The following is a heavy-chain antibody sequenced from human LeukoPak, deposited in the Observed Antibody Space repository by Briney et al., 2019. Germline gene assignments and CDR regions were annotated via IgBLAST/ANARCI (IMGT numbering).Heavy chain of an antibody. V-gene: IGHV3-48*04. CDR1: GFTFNSYS. J-gene: IGHJ3*02. CDR2: ISSRGSAI. Sequence: GGSLILSCAASGFTFNSYSMNWVRQPPGKGLECVSYISSRGSAIYYADSVKGRFTISRDNAKNSLYLQMNSLRADDTAVYYCARGGHDPGIPFDIWGQGTMVTVSS. CDR3: ARGGHDPGIPFDI. D-gene: IGHD1-1*01.